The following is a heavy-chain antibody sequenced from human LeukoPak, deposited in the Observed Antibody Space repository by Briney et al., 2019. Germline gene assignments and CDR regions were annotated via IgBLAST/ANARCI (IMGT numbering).Heavy chain of an antibody. Sequence: GGSLRLSCAASGFTFSSYGMHWVRQAPGKGLEWVAVISYDGSNKYYADSVKGRFTISRDNSKNTLYLQMNSLRAEDTAVYYCATSHYDFWSGYHAPYHYWGQGTLVTVSS. CDR3: ATSHYDFWSGYHAPYHY. CDR2: ISYDGSNK. V-gene: IGHV3-30*03. CDR1: GFTFSSYG. D-gene: IGHD3-3*01. J-gene: IGHJ4*02.